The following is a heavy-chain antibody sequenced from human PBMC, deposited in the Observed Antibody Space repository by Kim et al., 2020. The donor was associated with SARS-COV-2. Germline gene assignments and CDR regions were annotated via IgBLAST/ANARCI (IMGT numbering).Heavy chain of an antibody. J-gene: IGHJ5*01. CDR1: GGSISSSSYY. D-gene: IGHD2-2*02. CDR2: IYYTGST. V-gene: IGHV4-39*01. CDR3: VRTAYCSSATCYRGWVDS. Sequence: SETLSLTCLVSGGSISSSSYYWGWMRQPPGKGLEWIASIYYTGSTYYNPSLKSRVTISVDTSKNQFSLKLTSVIAADTAVYYCVRTAYCSSATCYRGWVDSSGQGTLVTVSS.